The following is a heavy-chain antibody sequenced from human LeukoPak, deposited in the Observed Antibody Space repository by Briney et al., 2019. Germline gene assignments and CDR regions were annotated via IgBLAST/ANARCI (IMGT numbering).Heavy chain of an antibody. V-gene: IGHV3-48*02. J-gene: IGHJ3*02. CDR2: ISSSSSII. CDR3: ARDGDSSGYYAAFDI. CDR1: GFTFSSYS. Sequence: GGSLRLSCAASGFTFSSYSMNWVRQAPGKGLEWLSYISSSSSIIYYADSVKGRFTISRDNAKNSLYLQMNSLRDEDTAVYYCARDGDSSGYYAAFDIWGQGTMVTVPS. D-gene: IGHD3-22*01.